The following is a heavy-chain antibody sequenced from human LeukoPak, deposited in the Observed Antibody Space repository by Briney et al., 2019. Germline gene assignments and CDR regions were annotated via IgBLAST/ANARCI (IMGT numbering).Heavy chain of an antibody. J-gene: IGHJ6*03. CDR3: ARDRWGVNYYQYMDV. Sequence: GASVKVSCKASGYTFTSYGISWVRLAPGHGLEGMGWISAYNGNRKHQKKLQGRVTLTTDTATSTAYMERSSLRADDTAVYYCARDRWGVNYYQYMDVWGKGTTVTVSS. CDR1: GYTFTSYG. CDR2: ISAYNGNR. V-gene: IGHV1-18*01. D-gene: IGHD3-10*01.